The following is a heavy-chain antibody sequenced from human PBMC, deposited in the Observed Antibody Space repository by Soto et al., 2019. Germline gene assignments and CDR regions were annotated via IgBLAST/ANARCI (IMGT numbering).Heavy chain of an antibody. J-gene: IGHJ4*02. CDR2: INHSGST. D-gene: IGHD3-3*01. CDR1: GGSFSGYY. CDR3: AGRYYDFWSGYYTPPDY. V-gene: IGHV4-34*01. Sequence: PSETLSLTCAVYGGSFSGYYWSWIRQPPGKGLEWIGEINHSGSTNYNPSLKSRVTISVDTSKNQFSLKLSSVTAADTAVYYCAGRYYDFWSGYYTPPDYWGQGTLVTVSS.